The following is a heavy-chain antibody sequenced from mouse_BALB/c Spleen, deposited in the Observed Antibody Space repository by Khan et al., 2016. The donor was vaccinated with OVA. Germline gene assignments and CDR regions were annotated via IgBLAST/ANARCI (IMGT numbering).Heavy chain of an antibody. CDR3: ARSHSYWYFDV. Sequence: QIQLVQSGPELKKPGETVKISCKASGYTFTNYGTNWVKQAPGKGLKWMGWINTYTGEPTYADDFKGRSAFSLETSASTAYLQITNLRNEHTATYFYARSHSYWYFDVCGAGTTVTVSS. CDR2: INTYTGEP. CDR1: GYTFTNYG. V-gene: IGHV9-3-1*01. J-gene: IGHJ1*01.